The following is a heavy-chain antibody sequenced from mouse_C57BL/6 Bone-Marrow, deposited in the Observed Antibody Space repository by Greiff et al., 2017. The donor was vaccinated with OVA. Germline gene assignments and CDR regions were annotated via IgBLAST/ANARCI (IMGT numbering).Heavy chain of an antibody. CDR2: ISSGGDYI. Sequence: EVHLVESGAGLVKPGGSLKLSCAASGFTFSSYAMSWVRQTPEKRLEWVAYISSGGDYIYYADTVKGRFTISRDNARNTLYLQMSSLKSEDTAMYYCTRGASTGHYAMDYWGQGTSVTVSS. CDR1: GFTFSSYA. J-gene: IGHJ4*01. V-gene: IGHV5-9-1*02. CDR3: TRGASTGHYAMDY. D-gene: IGHD4-1*02.